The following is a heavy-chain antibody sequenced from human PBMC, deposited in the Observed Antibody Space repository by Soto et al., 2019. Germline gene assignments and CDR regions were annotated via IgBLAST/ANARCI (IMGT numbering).Heavy chain of an antibody. V-gene: IGHV4-59*01. D-gene: IGHD6-13*01. J-gene: IGHJ4*02. CDR2: VYNSGST. CDR1: GGSISSNY. CDR3: ARYRREAVAGYTLDN. Sequence: PSETLSLTCTVSGGSISSNYWTWIRQPPGKGLEWIGYVYNSGSTNYNPSLKRRVTIPEDTSKSQFSLKVNSMTAADTAVYYCARYRREAVAGYTLDNWGQGILVTVSS.